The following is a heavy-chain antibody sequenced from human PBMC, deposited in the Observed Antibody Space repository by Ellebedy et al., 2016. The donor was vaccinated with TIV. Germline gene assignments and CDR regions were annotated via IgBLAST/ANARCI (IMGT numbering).Heavy chain of an antibody. CDR3: ARVFPYDILTGYYSRRAYYFDY. D-gene: IGHD3-9*01. V-gene: IGHV4-34*01. Sequence: MPSETLSLTCAVYGGSFSGYYWSWIRQPPGKGLEWIGEINHSGSTNYNPSLKSRVTISVDTSKNQLSLKLSSVTAADTAVYYCARVFPYDILTGYYSRRAYYFDYWGQGTLVTVSS. CDR1: GGSFSGYY. CDR2: INHSGST. J-gene: IGHJ4*02.